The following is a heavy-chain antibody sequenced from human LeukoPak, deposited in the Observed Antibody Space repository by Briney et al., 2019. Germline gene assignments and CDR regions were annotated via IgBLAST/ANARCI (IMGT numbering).Heavy chain of an antibody. Sequence: PGGSLRLSCAASGFTFSSYWMSWVRQAPGKGLEWVANIKQDGSEKYYVDSVKGRFTTSRDNAKNSLYLQMNSLRAEDTAVYYCAREIIMTTVTTVRVSYYYYGMDVWGQGTTVTVSS. J-gene: IGHJ6*02. CDR3: AREIIMTTVTTVRVSYYYYGMDV. CDR2: IKQDGSEK. CDR1: GFTFSSYW. V-gene: IGHV3-7*03. D-gene: IGHD4-17*01.